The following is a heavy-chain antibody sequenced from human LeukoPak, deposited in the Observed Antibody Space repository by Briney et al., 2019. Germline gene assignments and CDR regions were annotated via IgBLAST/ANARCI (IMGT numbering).Heavy chain of an antibody. CDR1: GGTFSSYA. J-gene: IGHJ4*02. V-gene: IGHV1-69*04. Sequence: SVKVSCKASGGTFSSYAISWVRQAPGQGLEWMGRIIPILGIANYAQKFQGRVTITADESTSTAYMELSSLRSEDTAVYYCARDSGGEAADGDYWGQGTLVTVSS. CDR3: ARDSGGEAADGDY. CDR2: IIPILGIA. D-gene: IGHD6-13*01.